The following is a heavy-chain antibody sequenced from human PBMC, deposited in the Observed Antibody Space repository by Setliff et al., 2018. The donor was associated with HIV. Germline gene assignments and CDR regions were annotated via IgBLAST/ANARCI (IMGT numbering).Heavy chain of an antibody. CDR2: IYYSGSTYYYGGST. J-gene: IGHJ4*02. CDR3: ARHDTEYSSYPIDY. V-gene: IGHV4-39*01. D-gene: IGHD6-6*01. Sequence: PSETLSLTCTVSGGSISSSIYYWGWIRQPLGKGLEWVGFIYYSGSTYYYGGSTYYNPSLKSRVTISVDTSKNPFSLKLSSVTAADTDVYYCARHDTEYSSYPIDYWGQGNLVTVSS. CDR1: GGSISSSIYY.